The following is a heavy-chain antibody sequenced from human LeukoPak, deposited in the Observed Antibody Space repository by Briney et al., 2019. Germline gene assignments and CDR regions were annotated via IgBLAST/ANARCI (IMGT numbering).Heavy chain of an antibody. V-gene: IGHV4-39*01. Sequence: SETLSLTCTVSGGSISSSSYYWGWIRQPPGKGLEWIGSIYYSGSTYYNPSLKGRVTISVDTSKNQFSLKLSSVTAADTAVYYCATRYSSGRWIFDYWGQGTLVTVSS. CDR2: IYYSGST. CDR1: GGSISSSSYY. D-gene: IGHD6-19*01. CDR3: ATRYSSGRWIFDY. J-gene: IGHJ4*02.